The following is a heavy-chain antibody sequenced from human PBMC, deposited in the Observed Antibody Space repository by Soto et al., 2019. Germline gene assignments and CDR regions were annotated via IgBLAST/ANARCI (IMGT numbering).Heavy chain of an antibody. V-gene: IGHV1-8*01. CDR2: MNPNSNNT. J-gene: IGHJ5*02. CDR1: GYTFASYD. D-gene: IGHD2-21*01. Sequence: QVQLVQSGAEVKTPGASVKVSCKASGYTFASYDMNWVRQAPGQGLEWMGWMNPNSNNTGYAQKFQGSLNMNRDIALSIAHLELSTLRNEDTALYFCARSDGYHFNWLDAWGQGTLVTVSA. CDR3: ARSDGYHFNWLDA.